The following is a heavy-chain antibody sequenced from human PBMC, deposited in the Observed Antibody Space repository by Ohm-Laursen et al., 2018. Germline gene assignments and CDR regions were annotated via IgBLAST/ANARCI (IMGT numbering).Heavy chain of an antibody. V-gene: IGHV4-59*01. CDR2: IYSSGST. J-gene: IGHJ4*02. CDR1: GDSINNYS. CDR3: ARDRASSTEGHYFDY. D-gene: IGHD1-1*01. Sequence: SDTLSLTCTVSGDSINNYSWSWIRRPPGKGLEWIAYIYSSGSTNSNPSLKSRVTISIDTSRNQFSLKLSSVTAADTAVYYCARDRASSTEGHYFDYWGQGTLVTVSS.